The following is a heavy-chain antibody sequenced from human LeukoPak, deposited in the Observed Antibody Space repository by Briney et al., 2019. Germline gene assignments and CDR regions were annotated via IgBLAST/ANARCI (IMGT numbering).Heavy chain of an antibody. V-gene: IGHV3-30*02. CDR2: IRYDGSNK. J-gene: IGHJ4*02. CDR3: AKDRGGLRYFDWLGD. Sequence: PGGSLRLSCAASGFTFSSYGMHWVRQAPGKGLEWVAFIRYDGSNKYYADSVKGRFTISRDNSKNTLYLQMNSLRAEDTAVYYCAKDRGGLRYFDWLGDWGQGTLVTVSS. D-gene: IGHD3-9*01. CDR1: GFTFSSYG.